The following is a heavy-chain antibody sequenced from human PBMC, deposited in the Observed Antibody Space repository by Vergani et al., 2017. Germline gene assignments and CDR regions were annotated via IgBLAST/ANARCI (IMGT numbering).Heavy chain of an antibody. D-gene: IGHD3-16*01. CDR1: GAYVGSGGYY. V-gene: IGHV4-30-4*08. CDR2: IYYSGST. Sequence: QVQLQESGPGLVKASQTLSLTCSVSGAYVGSGGYYLSWVRQRPGMGLDWIGYIYYSGSTYYNPSLKSRVTISVDTSKNQFSLKLSSVTAADTAVYYCGRVTRPYAGMDVWGQGTTVTVSS. CDR3: GRVTRPYAGMDV. J-gene: IGHJ6*02.